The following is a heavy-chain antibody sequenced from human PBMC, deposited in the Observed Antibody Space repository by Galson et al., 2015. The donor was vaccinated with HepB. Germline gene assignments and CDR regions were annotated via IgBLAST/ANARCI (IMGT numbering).Heavy chain of an antibody. J-gene: IGHJ4*02. CDR2: IRSEAFGGTP. V-gene: IGHV3-49*04. Sequence: SLRLSCATSGFTFGDYYMTWVRQAPGKGLEWVGLIRSEAFGGTPEYGASVKGRFTISRDDSKSIAYLQMNSLKIEDTASYYCARGASENYYRVWGQGTLVTVSS. CDR1: GFTFGDYY. D-gene: IGHD3-22*01. CDR3: ARGASENYYRV.